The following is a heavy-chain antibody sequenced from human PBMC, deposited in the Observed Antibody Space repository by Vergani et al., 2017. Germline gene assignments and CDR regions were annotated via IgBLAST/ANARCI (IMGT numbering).Heavy chain of an antibody. CDR2: VYTSGMT. J-gene: IGHJ6*02. V-gene: IGHV4-61*02. CDR1: GGSINTGAYY. D-gene: IGHD3-9*01. CDR3: ARVMYRDEASTGYRLEGMDI. Sequence: QVQLQESGPRLVRPSQTLSLTCTVSGGSINTGAYYWSWIRQPAGKGLEWIGRVYTSGMTNYNPSLKSRVTILVDRSKSQLSLKLTSVTAADTAVYFCARVMYRDEASTGYRLEGMDIWGQGTTVTISS.